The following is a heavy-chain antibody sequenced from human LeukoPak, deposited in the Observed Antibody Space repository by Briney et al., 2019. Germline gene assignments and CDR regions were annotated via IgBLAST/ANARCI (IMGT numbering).Heavy chain of an antibody. CDR1: GYTFTGYY. V-gene: IGHV1-24*01. D-gene: IGHD1-26*01. CDR3: ATDRPYSGSYYWKNY. CDR2: FDPEDGET. J-gene: IGHJ4*02. Sequence: ASVKVSCKASGYTFTGYYMHWVRQAPGKGLEWMGGFDPEDGETIYAQKFQGRVTMTEDTSTDTAYMELSSLRSEDTAVYYCATDRPYSGSYYWKNYWGQGTLVTVSS.